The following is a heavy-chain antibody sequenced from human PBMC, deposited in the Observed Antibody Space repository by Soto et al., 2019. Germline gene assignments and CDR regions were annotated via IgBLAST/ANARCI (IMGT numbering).Heavy chain of an antibody. V-gene: IGHV4-39*01. D-gene: IGHD1-20*01. Sequence: QLQLQESGPGLVKPSETLSLTCTVSGGSISSSSYYWGXXXXXXXXXXXXXXXIYYSGSTYYNPSLKSRVTISVDTSKNQFSLKLSSVTAADTAVYYCARRWITGTNEGGSGANWFDPWGQGTLVTVSS. CDR3: ARRWITGTNEGGSGANWFDP. CDR1: GGSISSSSYY. J-gene: IGHJ5*02. CDR2: IYYSGST.